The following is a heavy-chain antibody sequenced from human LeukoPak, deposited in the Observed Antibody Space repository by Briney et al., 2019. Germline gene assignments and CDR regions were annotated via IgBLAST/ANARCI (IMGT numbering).Heavy chain of an antibody. V-gene: IGHV4-59*11. Sequence: PSETLSLTCTVSGGSISSHYWSWIRQPPGKGLEWIGYIYYSGSTNYNPSLKSRVTISVDTSKNQFSLKLSSVTAADTAVYYCARARGLYDSSGYPLDAFDIWGQGTMVTVSS. D-gene: IGHD3-22*01. CDR1: GGSISSHY. CDR3: ARARGLYDSSGYPLDAFDI. CDR2: IYYSGST. J-gene: IGHJ3*02.